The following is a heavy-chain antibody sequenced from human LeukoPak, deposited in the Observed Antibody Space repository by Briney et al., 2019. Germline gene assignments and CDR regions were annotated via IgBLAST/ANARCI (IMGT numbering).Heavy chain of an antibody. V-gene: IGHV3-23*01. CDR2: ISGSGDDT. CDR1: GFTYVNYD. J-gene: IGHJ6*02. Sequence: GGSQRLSCVASGFTYVNYDMIWVRQAPGKGLEWVSTISGSGDDTYYADSVKGRFTISRDNAKNTVDLQMDSLRGEDTAVYYCAKGHGEFASFYYYGMDVWGQGTTVIVSS. CDR3: AKGHGEFASFYYYGMDV. D-gene: IGHD3-10*01.